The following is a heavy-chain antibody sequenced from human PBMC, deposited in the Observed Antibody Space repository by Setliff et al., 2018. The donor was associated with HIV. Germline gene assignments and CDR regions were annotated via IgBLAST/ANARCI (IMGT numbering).Heavy chain of an antibody. D-gene: IGHD6-6*01. CDR1: GDSIKSSTYH. CDR3: ARAHIGIAARWSGWFDP. J-gene: IGHJ5*02. V-gene: IGHV4-39*07. Sequence: PSETLSLTCNVSGDSIKSSTYHWGWIRQSSGKGLEWIGSIYYGGGTFYNTSLKSRVTISLDTSKNQFSLQLSSVTAADTAVYYCARAHIGIAARWSGWFDPWGQGTLVTGSS. CDR2: IYYGGGT.